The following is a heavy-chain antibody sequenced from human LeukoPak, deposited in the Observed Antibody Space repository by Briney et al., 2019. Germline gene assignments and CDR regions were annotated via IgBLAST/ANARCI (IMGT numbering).Heavy chain of an antibody. CDR3: ARMMGELSLNWFDP. CDR1: GGTFSSYA. J-gene: IGHJ5*02. D-gene: IGHD3-16*02. CDR2: IIPILGIA. V-gene: IGHV1-69*04. Sequence: GASVKVSCKASGGTFSSYAISWVRQAPGQGLEWMGRIIPILGIANYAQKFQGRVTITADKSTSTAYMELSSLRSDDTAVYYCARMMGELSLNWFDPWGQGTLVTVSS.